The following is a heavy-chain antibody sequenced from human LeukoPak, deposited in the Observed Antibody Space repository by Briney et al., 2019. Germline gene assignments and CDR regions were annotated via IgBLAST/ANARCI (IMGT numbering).Heavy chain of an antibody. J-gene: IGHJ5*02. CDR3: ARVRNRIWFGDYNWFDP. CDR1: GGSFSGYY. Sequence: SETLSLTCAVYGGSFSGYYWSWIRQPPGKGQEWIGEINHSGSTNYNPSLKSRVTISVDTSKNQFSLKLSSVTAADTAVYYCARVRNRIWFGDYNWFDPWGQGTLVTVSS. D-gene: IGHD3-10*01. V-gene: IGHV4-34*01. CDR2: INHSGST.